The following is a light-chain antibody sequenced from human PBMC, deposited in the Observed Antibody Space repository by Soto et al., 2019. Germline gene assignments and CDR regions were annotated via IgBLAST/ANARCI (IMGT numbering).Light chain of an antibody. J-gene: IGKJ2*01. CDR2: KAS. CDR1: QSISRW. Sequence: DLQMTQSPPTLSASVGDRVTITCRASQSISRWLAWYQQKPGEAPKLLIHKASTLHIEVPSRFSGAGSGTEFDLTICSLQPSDFAPYFCQQYATSPYTFGQGTKLEIK. CDR3: QQYATSPYT. V-gene: IGKV1-5*03.